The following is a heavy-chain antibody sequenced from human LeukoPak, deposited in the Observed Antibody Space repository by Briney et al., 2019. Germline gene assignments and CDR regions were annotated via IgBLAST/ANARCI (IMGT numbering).Heavy chain of an antibody. Sequence: GGSLRLSCAASGFTFSSYSMNWVRQAPGKGLEWVSAISGSGGSTYYADSVKGRFTISRDNSKNTLYLQMNSLRAEDTAVYYCAKDPGVRGVIIGPFDYWGQGTLVTVSS. V-gene: IGHV3-23*01. J-gene: IGHJ4*02. CDR2: ISGSGGST. D-gene: IGHD3-10*02. CDR1: GFTFSSYS. CDR3: AKDPGVRGVIIGPFDY.